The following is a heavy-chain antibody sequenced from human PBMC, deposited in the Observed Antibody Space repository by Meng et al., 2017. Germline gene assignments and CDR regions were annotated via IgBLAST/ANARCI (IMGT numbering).Heavy chain of an antibody. V-gene: IGHV7-4-1*02. J-gene: IGHJ4*02. CDR1: GYTFTSYA. CDR2: INTNTGNP. Sequence: HVQLVQSGSELKKPGAVVKVSCKASGYTFTSYAMNWVRKAPGQGLEWMGWINTNTGNPTYAQCFTGRFVFSLDTSVSTAYLQISSLKAEDTAVYYCARACSPPSSSSSFHDYWGQGTLVTVSS. D-gene: IGHD6-6*01. CDR3: ARACSPPSSSSSFHDY.